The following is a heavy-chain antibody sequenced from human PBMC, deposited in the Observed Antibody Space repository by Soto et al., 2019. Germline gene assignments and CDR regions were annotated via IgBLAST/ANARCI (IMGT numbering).Heavy chain of an antibody. J-gene: IGHJ4*02. D-gene: IGHD3-22*01. CDR3: AKDQNLYYCDSSGYIPFGGLFGY. CDR1: GFTFSSHA. CDR2: ISGSGGST. Sequence: GGSLRLSCAASGFTFSSHAMSWVRQAPGKGLEWVSAISGSGGSTYYADSVKGRFTISRDNSKNTLYLQMNSLRAEDTAVYYCAKDQNLYYCDSSGYIPFGGLFGYWGQGTLVTVSS. V-gene: IGHV3-23*01.